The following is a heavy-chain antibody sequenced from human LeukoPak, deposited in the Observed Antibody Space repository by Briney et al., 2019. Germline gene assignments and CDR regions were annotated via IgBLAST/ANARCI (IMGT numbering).Heavy chain of an antibody. CDR1: GFTFSNAW. J-gene: IGHJ4*02. D-gene: IGHD2-2*01. V-gene: IGHV3-15*01. Sequence: GGSLRLSCAASGFTFSNAWMSWVRQALGKGLEWVGRIKSKTDSGTTDYAAPVKGRFTISRDDSKNTLYLQMDSLKTEDTAVYYCTTVYCSTTSCKPGTDYWGQGTLVTVSS. CDR3: TTVYCSTTSCKPGTDY. CDR2: IKSKTDSGTT.